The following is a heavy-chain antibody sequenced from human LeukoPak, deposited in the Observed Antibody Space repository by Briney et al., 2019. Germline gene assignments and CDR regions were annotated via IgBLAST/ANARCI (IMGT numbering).Heavy chain of an antibody. CDR3: ASGLYYDILTGPAFDI. Sequence: SQTLSLTCTVSGGSISIGGYYWSWIRQHPGKGLEWIGYIYYSGSTYYNPSLKSRVTISVDTSKNQFSLKLSSVTAADTAVYYCASGLYYDILTGPAFDIWGQGTMVTVSS. J-gene: IGHJ3*02. CDR1: GGSISIGGYY. CDR2: IYYSGST. V-gene: IGHV4-31*03. D-gene: IGHD3-9*01.